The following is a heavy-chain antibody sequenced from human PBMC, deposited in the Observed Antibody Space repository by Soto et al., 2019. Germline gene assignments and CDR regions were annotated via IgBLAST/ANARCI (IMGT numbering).Heavy chain of an antibody. J-gene: IGHJ6*02. CDR1: GGTFSSYA. CDR2: IIPIFGTA. Sequence: GASVKVSCKASGGTFSSYAISWARQAPGQGLEWMGGIIPIFGTANYAQKFQGRVTITADESTSTAYMELSSLRSEDTAVYYCARNGVCSSTSCYAGVYYYYGMDVWGQGTTVTVSS. CDR3: ARNGVCSSTSCYAGVYYYYGMDV. V-gene: IGHV1-69*13. D-gene: IGHD2-2*01.